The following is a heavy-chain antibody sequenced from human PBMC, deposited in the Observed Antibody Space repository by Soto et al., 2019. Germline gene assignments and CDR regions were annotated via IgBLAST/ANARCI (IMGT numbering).Heavy chain of an antibody. V-gene: IGHV3-23*01. Sequence: GGSLRLSCATSGFTFSSYALSWVRQAPGKGLEWVSSISGGDYTTYYADSVKGRFTVSRDIFKNTLYLQLNSLSADDTAVYYCAKGSYGDYVFDYWGQGTLVTVSS. J-gene: IGHJ4*02. CDR1: GFTFSSYA. D-gene: IGHD4-17*01. CDR3: AKGSYGDYVFDY. CDR2: ISGGDYTT.